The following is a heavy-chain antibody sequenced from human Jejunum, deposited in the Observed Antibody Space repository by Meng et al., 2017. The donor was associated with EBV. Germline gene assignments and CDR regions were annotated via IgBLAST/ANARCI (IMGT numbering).Heavy chain of an antibody. Sequence: QVQLQESGPVLLKPSGTLSLTCAGSTDFSSSYEWWSWVRQPPGKGLEWLGEIYHSGLTNYNPSLKSRVTISVDTSKNKFSLNLASVTAADTAVYYCARSPGSWRLDYWGPGTLVTVSS. V-gene: IGHV4-4*02. D-gene: IGHD3-10*01. CDR1: TDFSSSYEW. CDR2: IYHSGLT. CDR3: ARSPGSWRLDY. J-gene: IGHJ4*02.